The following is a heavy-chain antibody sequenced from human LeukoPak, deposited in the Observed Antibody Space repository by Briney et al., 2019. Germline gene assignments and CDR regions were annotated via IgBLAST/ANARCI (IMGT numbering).Heavy chain of an antibody. D-gene: IGHD3-10*01. CDR2: IYHSGST. Sequence: PSETLSLTCAVSGGSISSSNWWSWVRQPPGKGLEWIGEIYHSGSTNYNPPLKSRVTISVDKSKNQFSLKLSSVTAADTAVYYCAREPPYYYGSGSTDYWGQGTLVTVSS. J-gene: IGHJ4*02. CDR3: AREPPYYYGSGSTDY. V-gene: IGHV4-4*02. CDR1: GGSISSSNW.